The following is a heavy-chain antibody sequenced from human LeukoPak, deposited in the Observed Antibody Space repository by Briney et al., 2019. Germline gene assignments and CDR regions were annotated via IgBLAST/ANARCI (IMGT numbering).Heavy chain of an antibody. J-gene: IGHJ4*02. V-gene: IGHV3-23*01. CDR1: GFTFSSYA. CDR3: AKPPEIVVPAADDY. D-gene: IGHD2-2*01. CDR2: ISGSGGST. Sequence: PGGSLRLFCAASGFTFSSYAMSWVRQAPGKGLEWVSAISGSGGSTYYADSVKGRFTISRDNSKNTLYLQMNSLRAEDTAVYYCAKPPEIVVPAADDYWGQGTLVTVSS.